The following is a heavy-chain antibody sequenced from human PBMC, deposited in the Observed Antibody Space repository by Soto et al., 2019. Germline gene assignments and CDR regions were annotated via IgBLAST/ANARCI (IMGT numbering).Heavy chain of an antibody. D-gene: IGHD6-19*01. CDR1: GGSINSSSYF. Sequence: SDTLSLTCSVSGGSINSSSYFWGWVRQPPGKGLEWIGSIYYSGSTYYNPSLRSRVTISVDTSKNQFSLKLSSVTAADTAVFYCARHYSSGSRNWFDPWGQGTLVT. V-gene: IGHV4-39*01. CDR3: ARHYSSGSRNWFDP. CDR2: IYYSGST. J-gene: IGHJ5*02.